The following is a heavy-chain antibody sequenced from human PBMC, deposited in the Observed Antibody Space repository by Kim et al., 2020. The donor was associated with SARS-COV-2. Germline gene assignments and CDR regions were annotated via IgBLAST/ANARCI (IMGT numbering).Heavy chain of an antibody. CDR1: GFTFSSFA. J-gene: IGHJ4*02. Sequence: GGSLRLSCAASGFTFSSFAMSWVRQAPGQGLEWVSRIYSDGSGTYYVDSVKGRFTMSRDNSKNTLFLQMDSLRPEDTAVYYCTKDANKDYYYYGLFDSWGQGTLVTVSS. CDR2: IYSDGSGT. CDR3: TKDANKDYYYYGLFDS. D-gene: IGHD1-26*01. V-gene: IGHV3-23*03.